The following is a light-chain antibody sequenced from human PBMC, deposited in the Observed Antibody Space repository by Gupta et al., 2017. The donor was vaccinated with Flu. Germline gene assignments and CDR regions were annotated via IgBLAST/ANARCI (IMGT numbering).Light chain of an antibody. CDR1: QGGSKY. Sequence: PSALSASVGDRVTITGRASQGGSKYLAWYQQKPGKGPKLLIYATSTLQSGVPARFSGSGSGTDFTLTITSLQTEDVATYYCLQYKRVPFTFGHGTXVDIK. V-gene: IGKV1-27*01. CDR3: LQYKRVPFT. CDR2: ATS. J-gene: IGKJ3*01.